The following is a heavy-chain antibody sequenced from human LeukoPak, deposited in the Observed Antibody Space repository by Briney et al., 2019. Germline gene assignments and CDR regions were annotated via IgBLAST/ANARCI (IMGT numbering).Heavy chain of an antibody. Sequence: GASVKVSCKASGCTFSSYAISWVRQAPGQGLEWMGRIIPILGIANYAQKFQGRVTITADKSTSTAYMELSSLRSEDTAVYYCAREAATNFDYWGQGTLVTVSS. D-gene: IGHD6-25*01. CDR2: IIPILGIA. CDR3: AREAATNFDY. V-gene: IGHV1-69*04. CDR1: GCTFSSYA. J-gene: IGHJ4*02.